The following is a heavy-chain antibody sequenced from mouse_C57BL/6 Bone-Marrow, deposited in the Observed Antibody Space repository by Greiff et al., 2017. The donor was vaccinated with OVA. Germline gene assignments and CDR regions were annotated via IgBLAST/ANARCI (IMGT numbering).Heavy chain of an antibody. CDR1: VYAFTNYL. CDR3: ARGDYDDFDY. Sequence: QVQLQQSGAELVRPGTSVKVSCKASVYAFTNYLLAWVKQRPGQGLEWIGVINPGSGGTNYNEKFKGKATLTADKSSSTAYMQLSSLTSEDSAVYFCARGDYDDFDYWGQGTTLTVSS. V-gene: IGHV1-54*01. CDR2: INPGSGGT. J-gene: IGHJ2*01. D-gene: IGHD2-4*01.